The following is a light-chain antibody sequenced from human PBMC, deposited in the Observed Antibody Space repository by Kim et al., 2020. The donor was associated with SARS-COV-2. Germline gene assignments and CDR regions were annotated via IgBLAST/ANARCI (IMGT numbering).Light chain of an antibody. Sequence: SPGERATLSCRASQSVSSSYLAWYQQKPGQAPRLLIYDASSRATGIPDRFSGSGSGTDFTLTISRLEPDDFAMYYCQQYGTSPNTFGGGTKVDIK. CDR3: QQYGTSPNT. CDR1: QSVSSSY. CDR2: DAS. J-gene: IGKJ4*01. V-gene: IGKV3-20*01.